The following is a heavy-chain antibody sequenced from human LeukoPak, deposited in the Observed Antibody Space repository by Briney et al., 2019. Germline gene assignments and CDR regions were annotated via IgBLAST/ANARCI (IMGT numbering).Heavy chain of an antibody. J-gene: IGHJ4*02. CDR1: GFIFDDYA. Sequence: GGSLRLSCAASGFIFDDYAMHWVRQAPGKGLEWVSGISWNSGSIGYADSVKGRFTISRDNAKNSLYLQMNSLRAEDTALYYCAKDLGKYSSSSIGPGPGYWGQRTLVTVSS. CDR2: ISWNSGSI. V-gene: IGHV3-9*01. D-gene: IGHD6-13*01. CDR3: AKDLGKYSSSSIGPGPGY.